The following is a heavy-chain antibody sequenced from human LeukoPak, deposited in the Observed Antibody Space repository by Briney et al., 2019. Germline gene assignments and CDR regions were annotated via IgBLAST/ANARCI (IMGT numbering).Heavy chain of an antibody. D-gene: IGHD4-17*01. CDR2: IIPIFGTA. Sequence: SVKVSCKASGGTFSSYAISWVRQAPGQGLEWMGGIIPIFGTANYAQKFQGRVTITADESTSTAYMELSSLRSEDTAVYYCARDLVGLREFNYWGQGTLVTVSS. J-gene: IGHJ4*02. CDR1: GGTFSSYA. V-gene: IGHV1-69*13. CDR3: ARDLVGLREFNY.